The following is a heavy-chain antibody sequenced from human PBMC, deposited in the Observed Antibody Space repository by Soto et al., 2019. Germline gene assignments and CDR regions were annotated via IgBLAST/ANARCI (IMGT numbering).Heavy chain of an antibody. CDR2: IFYSGSP. CDR3: ARSYSSSWYWVFDY. D-gene: IGHD6-13*01. Sequence: PSETLSLTCTVSGGSISSSNYYWGWIRQPPGKGLEWIGSIFYSGSPYYNPSLKSRVTTSVDTSKNQFSLKLSSVTAADTAVYYCARSYSSSWYWVFDYWGQGTLVTVSS. V-gene: IGHV4-39*01. J-gene: IGHJ4*02. CDR1: GGSISSSNYY.